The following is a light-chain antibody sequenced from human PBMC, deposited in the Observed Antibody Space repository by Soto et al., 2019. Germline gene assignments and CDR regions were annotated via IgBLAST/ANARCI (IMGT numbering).Light chain of an antibody. Sequence: DIVLTQTPLSSPVTLGQPASISCRSSQSLVHSDGNTYFNWLQQRPGQPPRLLIYKISKGFPGDPDRFRGSGGGTDFTLKISRVEAEDVGVYYCMQATQSYTLGQGTKLEIK. V-gene: IGKV2-24*01. CDR2: KIS. J-gene: IGKJ2*01. CDR1: QSLVHSDGNTY. CDR3: MQATQSYT.